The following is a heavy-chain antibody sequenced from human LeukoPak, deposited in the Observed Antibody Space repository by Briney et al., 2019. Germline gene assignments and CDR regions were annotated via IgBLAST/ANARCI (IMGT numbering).Heavy chain of an antibody. J-gene: IGHJ4*02. CDR2: IYSGGST. V-gene: IGHV3-53*01. CDR1: GFTVSSNY. Sequence: GGSLRLSCAASGFTVSSNYMSWVRQAPGKGLEWASVIYSGGSTYYADSVKGRFTISRDNSKNTLYLQMNSLRAEDTAVYYCAKTRVPSRIVVVTGEGFDYWGQGTLVTVSS. D-gene: IGHD2-21*02. CDR3: AKTRVPSRIVVVTGEGFDY.